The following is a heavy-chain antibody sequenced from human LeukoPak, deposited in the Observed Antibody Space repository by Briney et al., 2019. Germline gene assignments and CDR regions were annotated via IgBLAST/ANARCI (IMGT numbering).Heavy chain of an antibody. D-gene: IGHD6-13*01. V-gene: IGHV3-21*01. CDR1: GFAFSTYS. CDR3: ARVAGGKFHLDY. CDR2: ITSIGTYI. Sequence: GGSLRLSCAASGFAFSTYSMNWVRQAPGKGLEWISSITSIGTYIYYADSVKGRFTISRDNAKNSLYLQMNSLRAEDTAVYFCARVAGGKFHLDYWGQGTQVTVSS. J-gene: IGHJ4*02.